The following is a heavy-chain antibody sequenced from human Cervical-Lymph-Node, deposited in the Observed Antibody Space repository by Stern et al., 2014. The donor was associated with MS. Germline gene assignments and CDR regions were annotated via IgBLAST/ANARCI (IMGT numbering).Heavy chain of an antibody. CDR2: ISNDGSNK. D-gene: IGHD2-8*01. CDR3: ALPGHFYTNAPDY. V-gene: IGHV3-30*03. Sequence: QVQLVQSGGGVVQPGRSLRLSCAASGFAFVSYDMHWVRQAPGKGLEWVTFISNDGSNKYYADSLKDRFIVSRDYSKKTLNLQINSLRPEDTAVYYCALPGHFYTNAPDYWGQGTLVTVSS. CDR1: GFAFVSYD. J-gene: IGHJ4*02.